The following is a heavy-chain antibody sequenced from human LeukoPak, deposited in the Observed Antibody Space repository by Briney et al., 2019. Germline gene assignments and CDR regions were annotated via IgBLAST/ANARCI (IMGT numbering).Heavy chain of an antibody. CDR2: IYTSGST. J-gene: IGHJ5*02. Sequence: PSEPLSLTCTVSGGSISSYYWSWIRQPAGKGLEWIGRIYTSGSTNYNPSLKSRVTMSVDTSKNQFSLKLSSVTAADTAVYYCAGFLYHYGSGSYYHWGQGTLVTVSS. V-gene: IGHV4-4*07. CDR3: AGFLYHYGSGSYYH. D-gene: IGHD3-10*01. CDR1: GGSISSYY.